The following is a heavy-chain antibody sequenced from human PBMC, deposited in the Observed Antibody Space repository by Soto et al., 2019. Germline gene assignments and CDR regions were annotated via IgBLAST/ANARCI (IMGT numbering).Heavy chain of an antibody. J-gene: IGHJ4*02. CDR1: GGTFSSYA. V-gene: IGHV1-69*13. CDR2: IIPIFGTA. D-gene: IGHD1-1*01. Sequence: SVKVSCKASGGTFSSYAISWVRQAPGQGLEWMGGIIPIFGTANYAQKFQGRVTITADESTSTAYMELSSLRSEDTAVYYCARGTYNWNVGFREYVIDYWGQGTLVTVSS. CDR3: ARGTYNWNVGFREYVIDY.